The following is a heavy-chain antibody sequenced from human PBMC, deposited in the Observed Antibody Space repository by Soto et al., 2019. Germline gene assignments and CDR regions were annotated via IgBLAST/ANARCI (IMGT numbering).Heavy chain of an antibody. J-gene: IGHJ3*02. V-gene: IGHV5-51*01. CDR2: IYPGDSDT. CDR3: ARHWQQLVRFYAFDI. CDR1: GYSFTGYW. D-gene: IGHD6-6*01. Sequence: GESLKISCKGSGYSFTGYWIGWVRQMPGKGLEWMGIIYPGDSDTRYSPSFQGQVTISADKSISTAYLQWSSLKASDTAMYYCARHWQQLVRFYAFDIWGQGTMVTVSS.